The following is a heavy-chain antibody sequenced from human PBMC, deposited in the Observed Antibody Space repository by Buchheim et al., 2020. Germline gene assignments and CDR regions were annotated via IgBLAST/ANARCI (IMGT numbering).Heavy chain of an antibody. CDR1: GFTFSLYA. J-gene: IGHJ6*02. V-gene: IGHV3-30-3*01. CDR2: ISSDGSKK. CDR3: ARAASGWYEFYYYDMDV. Sequence: QVQLVESGGGVVQPGRSLRLSCAASGFTFSLYAIHWVRQAPGKGLEWVAVISSDGSKKYHADSAKGRFTTSRDNSKNTLFLQMNSLGPEDTAVYYCARAASGWYEFYYYDMDVWGQGTT. D-gene: IGHD6-19*01.